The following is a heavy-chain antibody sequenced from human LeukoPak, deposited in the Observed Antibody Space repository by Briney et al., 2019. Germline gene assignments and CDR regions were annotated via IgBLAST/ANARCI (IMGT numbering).Heavy chain of an antibody. V-gene: IGHV1-18*01. J-gene: IGHJ4*02. CDR3: ARAWFMVRGVDY. Sequence: ASVKVSCKASGYTFTSYGISWVRQAPGQGLEWMGWISAYNGNTNYAQKLQGRVTMTTNTSTSTDTMELRSLRSEATAVDYFARAWFMVRGVDYWGQGTLVTVSS. D-gene: IGHD3-10*01. CDR2: ISAYNGNT. CDR1: GYTFTSYG.